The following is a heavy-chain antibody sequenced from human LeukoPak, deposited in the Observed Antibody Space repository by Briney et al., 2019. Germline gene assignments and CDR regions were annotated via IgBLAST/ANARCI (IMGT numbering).Heavy chain of an antibody. V-gene: IGHV3-64*04. J-gene: IGHJ4*02. CDR2: VASRGTT. CDR1: GFTFSSYA. CDR3: TVDTDYFEGLGFPRPALNDY. D-gene: IGHD3-22*01. Sequence: GGSLRLSCSASGFTFSSYAMHWVRQAPGKGLQYVSAVASRGTTYYADAVKGRFTISRGNAKNSLYLQMNSLRVEDTAVYFCTVDTDYFEGLGFPRPALNDYWGQGTLVTVSS.